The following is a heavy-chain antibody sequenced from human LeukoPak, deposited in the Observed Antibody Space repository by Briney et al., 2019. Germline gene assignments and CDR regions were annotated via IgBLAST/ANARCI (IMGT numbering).Heavy chain of an antibody. CDR3: ARIPAIGGIDY. D-gene: IGHD2-15*01. Sequence: GGSLRLSCAASGFTFSSYNMNWVRQAPGKGLEWVSSISHSSSDIYYADSVKGRFTISRDNAKNSLYLQMNSLRAEDMAVYYCARIPAIGGIDYWGQGTLVTVSS. J-gene: IGHJ4*02. V-gene: IGHV3-21*01. CDR2: ISHSSSDI. CDR1: GFTFSSYN.